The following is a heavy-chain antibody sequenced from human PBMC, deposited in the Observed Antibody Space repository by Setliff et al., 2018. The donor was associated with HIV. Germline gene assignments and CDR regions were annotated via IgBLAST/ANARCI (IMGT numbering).Heavy chain of an antibody. D-gene: IGHD1-1*01. Sequence: PGGSLRLSCAASGFTVSSNYMSWVRQAPGKGLEWVSVIYSGGSTYYADSVKGRFTISRDNSKNTLYLQMNSLRADDTAVYYCAKELEDDDIPGGEIFDVWGQGTMVTVSS. CDR3: AKELEDDDIPGGEIFDV. CDR2: IYSGGST. J-gene: IGHJ3*01. V-gene: IGHV3-66*01. CDR1: GFTVSSNY.